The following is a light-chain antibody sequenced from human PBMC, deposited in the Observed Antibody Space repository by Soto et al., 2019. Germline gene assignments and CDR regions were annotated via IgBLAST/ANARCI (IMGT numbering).Light chain of an antibody. J-gene: IGKJ4*01. CDR2: AAS. CDR1: QGISSR. CDR3: QQAYSFPLT. V-gene: IGKV1-12*01. Sequence: DIQMTQSPSSVSASVGDRVTITCRASQGISSRLAWYQQKPGKAPNLLIYAASRLQSGVPSRFSGTGSGTDFTLTISSLQPEDFAIYYCQQAYSFPLTFGGGTKVEVK.